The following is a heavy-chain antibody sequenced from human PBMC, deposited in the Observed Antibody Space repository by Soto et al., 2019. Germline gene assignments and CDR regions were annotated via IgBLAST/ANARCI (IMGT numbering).Heavy chain of an antibody. CDR3: AKRVVFGILVIPSSFDY. J-gene: IGHJ4*02. D-gene: IGHD2-21*01. V-gene: IGHV3-23*01. Sequence: EVQLLESGGGLVQPGGSLRLSCAASGFTFSSYAMSWVRQAPGKGLEWVSAISGSGGSTYYADSVKGRFTISRDNSKNTLNHKMYRQIAEDTAVYYCAKRVVFGILVIPSSFDYWGQGTLVTVSS. CDR2: ISGSGGST. CDR1: GFTFSSYA.